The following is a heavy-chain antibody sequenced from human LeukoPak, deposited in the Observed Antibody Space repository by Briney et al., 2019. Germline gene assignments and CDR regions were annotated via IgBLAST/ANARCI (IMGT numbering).Heavy chain of an antibody. V-gene: IGHV3-72*01. D-gene: IGHD3-22*01. Sequence: GGSLRLSCAASGFILSDHYMDWVRQAPGKGLEWVGRTRNKANSYTTEYAASAKGRFTISRDDSKNSLYLQMNSLKTEDTAVYYCVRSPRDYDRRYYFDFWGQGTLVTVSS. CDR1: GFILSDHY. J-gene: IGHJ4*02. CDR3: VRSPRDYDRRYYFDF. CDR2: TRNKANSYTT.